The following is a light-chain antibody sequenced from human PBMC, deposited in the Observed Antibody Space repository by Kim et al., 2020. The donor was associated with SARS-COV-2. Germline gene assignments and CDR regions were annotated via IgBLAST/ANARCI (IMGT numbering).Light chain of an antibody. Sequence: PGQEARVSCGGNSIGSKSVHWYQQQSGQAPVLVIYYDSDRPSGIPERFSGSNSGNTATLAISRVEAGDEADYYCQVWDSTSDHRVVFGGGTKLTVL. CDR2: YDS. CDR1: SIGSKS. CDR3: QVWDSTSDHRVV. V-gene: IGLV3-21*04. J-gene: IGLJ2*01.